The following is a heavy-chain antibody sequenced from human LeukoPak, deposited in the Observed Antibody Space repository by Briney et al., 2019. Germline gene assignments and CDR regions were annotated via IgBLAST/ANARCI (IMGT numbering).Heavy chain of an antibody. J-gene: IGHJ5*02. D-gene: IGHD2-15*01. CDR1: GGSISSNY. CDR2: IYYSGST. V-gene: IGHV4-59*01. CDR3: ARASSYCSGGSCYKNWFDP. Sequence: SETLSLTCTVSGGSISSNYWSWIRQPPGKGLEWIGYIYYSGSTNYNPSLKSRVTISVDTSKNQFSLKLSSVTAADTAVYYCARASSYCSGGSCYKNWFDPWGQGTLVTVSS.